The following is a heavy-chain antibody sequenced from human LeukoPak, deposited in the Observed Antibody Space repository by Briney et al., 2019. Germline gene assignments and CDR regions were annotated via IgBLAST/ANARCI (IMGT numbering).Heavy chain of an antibody. D-gene: IGHD2-15*01. V-gene: IGHV4-39*07. Sequence: SETLSLTCTVSGGSISSSSYYWGWIRQPPGKGLEWIGSIYYSGSTYYNPSLKSRVTIPVDTSKNQFSLKLSSVTAADTAVYYCARGIGYCSGGSCYGAFTNFDYWGQGTLVTVSS. CDR1: GGSISSSSYY. CDR2: IYYSGST. CDR3: ARGIGYCSGGSCYGAFTNFDY. J-gene: IGHJ4*02.